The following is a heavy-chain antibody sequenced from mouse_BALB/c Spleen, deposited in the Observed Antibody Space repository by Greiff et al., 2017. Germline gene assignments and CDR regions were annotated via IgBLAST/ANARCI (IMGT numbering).Heavy chain of an antibody. CDR3: AFMITTWFAY. Sequence: QVTLKVSGPGILQPSQTLSLTCSFSGFSLSTSGMGVSWIRQPSGKGLEWLAHTYWDDDKRYNPSLNSRLTISKDTSRNQVFLKITSVDTADTATYYCAFMITTWFAYWGQGTLVTVSA. J-gene: IGHJ3*01. CDR1: GFSLSTSGMG. V-gene: IGHV8-12*01. D-gene: IGHD2-4*01. CDR2: TYWDDDK.